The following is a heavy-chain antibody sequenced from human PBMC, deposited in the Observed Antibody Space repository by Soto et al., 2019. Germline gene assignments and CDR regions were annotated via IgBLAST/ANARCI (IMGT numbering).Heavy chain of an antibody. CDR1: GDSISSSNW. Sequence: QVQLQGSGPGLVKPSGTLSLTCTVSGDSISSSNWWNWVRQAPGKGLEWIGETHPRGSTNYHPSLKSRVIITVEKSKNQFSLILSYMTAAETAVYFCARVRAGCSTTSCYLEEWGRGILVTVSS. V-gene: IGHV4-4*02. CDR2: THPRGST. CDR3: ARVRAGCSTTSCYLEE. J-gene: IGHJ4*02. D-gene: IGHD2-2*01.